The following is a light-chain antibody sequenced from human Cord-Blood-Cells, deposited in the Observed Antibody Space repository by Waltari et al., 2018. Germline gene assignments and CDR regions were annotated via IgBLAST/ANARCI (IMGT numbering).Light chain of an antibody. CDR3: SAWDSSLSAWV. Sequence: QAGLTPPPSVSKGLRQTATLTCTGNSNTVGNQGAAWLQQNQGHPPNLLSYRNNNRPSGIAERLSASGSGNTASLTITGLQPEDEADYYCSAWDSSLSAWVFGGGTKLTVL. CDR2: RNN. V-gene: IGLV10-54*01. J-gene: IGLJ3*02. CDR1: SNTVGNQG.